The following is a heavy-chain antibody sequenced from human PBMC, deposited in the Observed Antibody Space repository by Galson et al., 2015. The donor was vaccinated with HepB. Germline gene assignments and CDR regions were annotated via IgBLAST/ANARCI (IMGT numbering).Heavy chain of an antibody. CDR3: ARTTIVVVSFGAFDI. CDR2: IYSGGST. J-gene: IGHJ3*02. CDR1: GFTVSSNY. Sequence: SLRLSCAASGFTVSSNYMSWVRQAPGKGLEWVSVIYSGGSTYYADSVKGRFTISRDNSKNTLYLQMNSLRAEDTAVYYCARTTIVVVSFGAFDIWGQGTMVTVSS. V-gene: IGHV3-66*02. D-gene: IGHD2-21*01.